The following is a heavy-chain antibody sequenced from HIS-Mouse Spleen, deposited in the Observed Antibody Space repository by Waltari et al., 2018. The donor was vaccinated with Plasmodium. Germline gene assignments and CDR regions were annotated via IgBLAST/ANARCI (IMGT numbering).Heavy chain of an antibody. D-gene: IGHD6-13*01. J-gene: IGHJ2*01. CDR3: ARVELANPSSSWWYFDL. V-gene: IGHV1-18*01. Sequence: QVQLVQSGAEVKKPGASVKVSCTASGYTFTSYGISWVRQAPGQGLEWMGWIRAYNGNTNYAQKLQGRVTMTTDTSTSTAYMELRSLRSDDTAVYYCARVELANPSSSWWYFDLWGRGTLVTVSS. CDR1: GYTFTSYG. CDR2: IRAYNGNT.